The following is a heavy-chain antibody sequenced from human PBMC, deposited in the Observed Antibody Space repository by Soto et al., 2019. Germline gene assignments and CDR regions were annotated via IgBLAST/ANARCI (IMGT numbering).Heavy chain of an antibody. J-gene: IGHJ4*02. V-gene: IGHV3-23*01. CDR1: GFTFSTYT. CDR3: VMDLVVVPADNFDY. D-gene: IGHD2-2*03. CDR2: ISGSGGST. Sequence: PGGSLRLSCAASGFTFSTYTMTWVRQAPGMGLEWVSSISGSGGSTYYADSVKGRFTISRDNSKNTLYLQINSLRAEDTAVYYCVMDLVVVPADNFDYWGQGTLVTVSS.